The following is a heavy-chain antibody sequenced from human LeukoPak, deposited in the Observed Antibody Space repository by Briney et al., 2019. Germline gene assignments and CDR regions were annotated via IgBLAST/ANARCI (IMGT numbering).Heavy chain of an antibody. CDR2: FDPEDGET. J-gene: IGHJ5*02. Sequence: GASVKVSCKVSGYTLTELSMHWVRQAPGKGLEWMGGFDPEDGETIYAQKFQGRVTMTEDTSTDTAYMELSSLRSEDTAVYYCATLYGDYPYNWFDPWGQGTLVTVSS. CDR3: ATLYGDYPYNWFDP. CDR1: GYTLTELS. V-gene: IGHV1-24*01. D-gene: IGHD4-17*01.